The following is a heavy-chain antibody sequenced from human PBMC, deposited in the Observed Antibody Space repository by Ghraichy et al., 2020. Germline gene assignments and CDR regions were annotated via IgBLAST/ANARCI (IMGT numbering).Heavy chain of an antibody. D-gene: IGHD1-26*01. CDR3: ASGYRWELLP. V-gene: IGHV3-7*01. CDR2: IKQDGSEK. Sequence: GGSLRLSCAASGFSFSNYWMSWVRLAPGKGLEWVANIKQDGSEKYYVDSVKGRFTISRDNAKNSQFLQMNRLRAEDTAVYYCASGYRWELLPWGQGTLVTVSS. J-gene: IGHJ5*02. CDR1: GFSFSNYW.